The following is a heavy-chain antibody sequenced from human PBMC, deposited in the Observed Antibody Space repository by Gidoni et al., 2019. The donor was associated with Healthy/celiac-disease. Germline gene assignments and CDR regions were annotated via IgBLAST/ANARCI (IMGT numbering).Heavy chain of an antibody. V-gene: IGHV4-39*01. Sequence: QLQLQESGPGLVKPSETLSLTCTVSGGSISSSSYYWGWIRQPPGKGLEWIGSIYYSGSTYYNPSLKSRVTISVDTSKNQFSLKLSSVTAAETAVYYCASVWEWSYYFEYWGQGTLVTVSS. CDR2: IYYSGST. J-gene: IGHJ4*02. CDR3: ASVWEWSYYFEY. CDR1: GGSISSSSYY. D-gene: IGHD3-3*01.